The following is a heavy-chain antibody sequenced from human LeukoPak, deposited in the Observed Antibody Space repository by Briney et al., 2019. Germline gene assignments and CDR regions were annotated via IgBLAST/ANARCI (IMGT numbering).Heavy chain of an antibody. CDR2: IYNSGST. CDR3: ARLVGLPYRIAVAGRRGRFDP. J-gene: IGHJ5*02. V-gene: IGHV4-39*01. Sequence: PSETLSLTCTVSGGSISSSSYYWGGVGQPPGRGRGRIVSIYNSGSTYNNPSLKSRVTISVDTSKNQFSLKLSSVTAADTAVYYCARLVGLPYRIAVAGRRGRFDPWGQGTLVTVSS. D-gene: IGHD6-19*01. CDR1: GGSISSSSYY.